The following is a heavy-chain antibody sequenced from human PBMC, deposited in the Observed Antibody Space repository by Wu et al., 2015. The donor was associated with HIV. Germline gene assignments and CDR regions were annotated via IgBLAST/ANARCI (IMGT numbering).Heavy chain of an antibody. CDR1: GGTFSSYA. Sequence: QVQLVQSGAEVKKPGSSVKVSCKASGGTFSSYAISWVRQAPGQGLEWMGGIIPIFGTANYAQKFQGRVTITADESTSTAYMELSSLRSEDTAVYYCANHGYCSSTSCYRDWFDPWGQGTLVHRLL. CDR2: IIPIFGTA. J-gene: IGHJ5*02. D-gene: IGHD2-2*01. CDR3: ANHGYCSSTSCYRDWFDP. V-gene: IGHV1-69*12.